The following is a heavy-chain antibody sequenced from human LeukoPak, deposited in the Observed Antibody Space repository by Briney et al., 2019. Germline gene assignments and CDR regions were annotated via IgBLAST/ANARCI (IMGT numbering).Heavy chain of an antibody. J-gene: IGHJ5*02. CDR3: AREARTTYYYGSGSSEGRAVGWFDP. CDR1: GYTFTGYY. CDR2: INPNSGGT. Sequence: ASVKVSCKASGYTFTGYYMHWVRQAPGQGLEWMGWINPNSGGTNYAQKFQGRVTMTRDTSISTAYMELSRLRSDDTAVYYCAREARTTYYYGSGSSEGRAVGWFDPWGQGTLVTVSS. V-gene: IGHV1-2*02. D-gene: IGHD3-10*01.